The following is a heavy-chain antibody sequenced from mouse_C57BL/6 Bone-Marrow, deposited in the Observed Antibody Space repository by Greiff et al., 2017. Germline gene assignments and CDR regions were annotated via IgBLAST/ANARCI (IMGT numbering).Heavy chain of an antibody. CDR1: GYSITSGYY. Sequence: EVQLQQSGPGLVKPSQSLSLTCSVTGYSITSGYYWNWIRQFPGNKLEWMGYISYDGSNNYNPSLKNRISITRDTSKNQFFLKLTSVTTEDTATXYCASYWYFDVWGTGTTVTVSS. V-gene: IGHV3-6*01. J-gene: IGHJ1*03. CDR2: ISYDGSN. CDR3: ASYWYFDV.